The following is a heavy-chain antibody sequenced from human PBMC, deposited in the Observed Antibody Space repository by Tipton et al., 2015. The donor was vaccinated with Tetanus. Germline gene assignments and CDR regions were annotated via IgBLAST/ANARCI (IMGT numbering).Heavy chain of an antibody. Sequence: QSGPEVKKPGASVKVSCKASGYTFTNFGISWVRQAPGQGLEWMGWISAYNGNTNYAQKLQGRVTMTTDTSTSTAYMELRSLRSDDTAVYYCARDGPYMETAMVFDYWGQGTLVTVSS. V-gene: IGHV1-18*01. CDR1: GYTFTNFG. CDR2: ISAYNGNT. D-gene: IGHD5-18*01. CDR3: ARDGPYMETAMVFDY. J-gene: IGHJ4*02.